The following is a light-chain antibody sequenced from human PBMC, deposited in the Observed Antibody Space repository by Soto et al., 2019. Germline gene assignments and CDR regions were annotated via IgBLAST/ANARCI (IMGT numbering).Light chain of an antibody. CDR2: KAS. CDR3: QQYNGYSRT. V-gene: IGKV1-5*03. Sequence: DIQMTQSPTTLSASVGDRVTITCRASQTISTWLAWYQQKPGKAPKLLIYKASTLESGVPSRLSGSGSETEFTLTISSLQPDDFATYYCQQYNGYSRTFGQGTKVEVK. CDR1: QTISTW. J-gene: IGKJ1*01.